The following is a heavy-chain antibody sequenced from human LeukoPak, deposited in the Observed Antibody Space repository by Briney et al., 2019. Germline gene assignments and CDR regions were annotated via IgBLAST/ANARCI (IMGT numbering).Heavy chain of an antibody. Sequence: GGSLRLSCVASGFTLRDYAMHWVRQVPGKGLEWISGISFNSDRIDYADSVKGRFTISRDNANNSLYLQMNSLRADDTAVYYCAGERDMATIWEIFEYWGQGALVTVSS. CDR1: GFTLRDYA. CDR2: ISFNSDRI. D-gene: IGHD5-24*01. CDR3: AGERDMATIWEIFEY. V-gene: IGHV3-9*01. J-gene: IGHJ4*02.